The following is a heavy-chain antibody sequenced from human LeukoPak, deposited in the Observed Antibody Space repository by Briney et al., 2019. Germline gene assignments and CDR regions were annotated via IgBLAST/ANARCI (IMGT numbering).Heavy chain of an antibody. J-gene: IGHJ3*02. CDR1: GYTFSNYA. V-gene: IGHV1-3*02. CDR3: ARGSALRYFDWLSPRDAFDI. CDR2: SDADNANT. D-gene: IGHD3-9*01. Sequence: ASVKVSCKASGYTFSNYAMHWVRQAPGQRLEWMGWSDADNANTKYSQEFQGRVTITRDTSANTAYLDLSSLRSEDMAVYYCARGSALRYFDWLSPRDAFDIWGQGTMVTVSS.